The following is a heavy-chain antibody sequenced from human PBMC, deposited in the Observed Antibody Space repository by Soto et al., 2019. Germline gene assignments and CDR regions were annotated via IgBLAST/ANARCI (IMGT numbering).Heavy chain of an antibody. CDR1: GFTFSDYY. D-gene: IGHD4-17*01. CDR3: AYGWTVPPGAFDI. Sequence: PGGSLRLSCAASGFTFSDYYMSWIRQAPGKGLEWVSYISSSGSTIYYADSVKGRFTISRYNAKNSLYLQMNGLRAEDTAVYYCAYGWTVPPGAFDIWGQGTMVTFSS. CDR2: ISSSGSTI. V-gene: IGHV3-11*01. J-gene: IGHJ3*02.